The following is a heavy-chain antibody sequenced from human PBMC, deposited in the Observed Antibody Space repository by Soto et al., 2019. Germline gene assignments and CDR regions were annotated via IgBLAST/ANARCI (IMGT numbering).Heavy chain of an antibody. Sequence: EAQLVESGGGLVQPGGSLRLSCAASEFPFSSYSMNWVRQAPGKGLEWISYISSSSSTIYYADSVRGRFTISRDNAKNSLYLQMNSLRDEDTAVYYCARDSAPGCHFDYWGQGTLVTVSS. D-gene: IGHD6-19*01. CDR2: ISSSSSTI. J-gene: IGHJ4*02. CDR3: ARDSAPGCHFDY. CDR1: EFPFSSYS. V-gene: IGHV3-48*02.